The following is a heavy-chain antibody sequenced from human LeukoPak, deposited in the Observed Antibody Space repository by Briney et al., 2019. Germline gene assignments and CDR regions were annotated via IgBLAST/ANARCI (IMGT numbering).Heavy chain of an antibody. CDR1: GFTFSSYA. CDR2: ISYDGSNK. Sequence: GGSLRLSCAASGFTFSSYAIQWVRQAPGKGLEWVAVISYDGSNKYYADSVKGRFTISRDNSKNTLYLQMNSLRAEDTAVYYCAKRGSYSGSPRLQYFDYWGQGTLVTVSS. J-gene: IGHJ4*02. D-gene: IGHD1-26*01. CDR3: AKRGSYSGSPRLQYFDY. V-gene: IGHV3-30*04.